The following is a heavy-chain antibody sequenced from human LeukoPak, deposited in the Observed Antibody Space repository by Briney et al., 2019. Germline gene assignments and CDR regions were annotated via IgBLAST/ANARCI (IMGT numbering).Heavy chain of an antibody. V-gene: IGHV3-49*04. CDR1: GFTFGDYA. Sequence: GGSLRLSFTASGFTFGDYAMSWVRQAPGKGLEWVGFIRSKAYGGTTDYAASVKGRFTISRDDSKSIANLQMNSLKTEDTAVYYCTRVGEASGSSSSWSNYYYYYMDVWGKGTTVTVSS. D-gene: IGHD6-6*01. CDR3: TRVGEASGSSSSWSNYYYYYMDV. CDR2: IRSKAYGGTT. J-gene: IGHJ6*03.